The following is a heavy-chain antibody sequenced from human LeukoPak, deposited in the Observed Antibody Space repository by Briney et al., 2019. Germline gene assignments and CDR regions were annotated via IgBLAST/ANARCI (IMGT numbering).Heavy chain of an antibody. V-gene: IGHV1-2*02. CDR3: ARLVGVVPAANYYYYYGMDV. CDR2: INPNSGGT. CDR1: GYTFTGYY. J-gene: IGHJ6*02. D-gene: IGHD2-2*01. Sequence: ASVKVSCKASGYTFTGYYMHWVRQAPGQGLEWMGWINPNSGGTNYAQKFQGRVTMTRDTSISTAYMGLSRLRSDDTAVYYCARLVGVVPAANYYYYYGMDVWGQGTTVTVSS.